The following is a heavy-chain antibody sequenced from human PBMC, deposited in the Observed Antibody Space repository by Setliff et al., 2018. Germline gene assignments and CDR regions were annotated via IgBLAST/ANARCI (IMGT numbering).Heavy chain of an antibody. J-gene: IGHJ6*03. D-gene: IGHD4-4*01. CDR2: IMPVLQAA. V-gene: IGHV1-69*13. Sequence: SVKVSCKASGGAFNSYAINWVRQAPGQGLEWMGGIMPVLQAASYALKLQASVTITADESTSTAYMELSGLRSEDTAVYYCASRPSTYKWSYYYYYYMDFWGQGTTVTVSS. CDR3: ASRPSTYKWSYYYYYYMDF. CDR1: GGAFNSYA.